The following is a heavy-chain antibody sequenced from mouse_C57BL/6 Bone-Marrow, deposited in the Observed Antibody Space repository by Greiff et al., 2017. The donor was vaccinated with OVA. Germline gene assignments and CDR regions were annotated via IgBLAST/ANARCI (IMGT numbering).Heavy chain of an antibody. V-gene: IGHV1-67*01. D-gene: IGHD2-2*01. CDR2: ISTYYGDA. Sequence: VQRVESGPELVRPGVSVKISCKGSGYTFTDYAMHWVKQSHAKSLEWIGVISTYYGDASYNQKFKDKATMTVDKSSSTAYMELRSLTSEDSAVYFCSYGYDGGYYFDYWGQGTTLTVSS. CDR1: GYTFTDYA. CDR3: SYGYDGGYYFDY. J-gene: IGHJ2*01.